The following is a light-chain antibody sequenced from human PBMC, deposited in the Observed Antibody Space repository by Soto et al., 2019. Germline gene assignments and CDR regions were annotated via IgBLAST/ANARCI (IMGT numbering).Light chain of an antibody. Sequence: QSVLTQPPSVSGAPGQRVTISCTGSSSNIGAGYDVHWYQQFPGTAPKLLIYDNSNRPSGVPDRFSGSNSGTSASLAITGLQAEDEADYYCQSYDSSLSAVVFGGGTQLTVL. CDR1: SSNIGAGYD. J-gene: IGLJ2*01. V-gene: IGLV1-40*01. CDR2: DNS. CDR3: QSYDSSLSAVV.